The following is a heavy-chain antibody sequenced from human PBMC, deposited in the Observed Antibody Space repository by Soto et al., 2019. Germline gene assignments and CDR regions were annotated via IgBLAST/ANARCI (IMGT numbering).Heavy chain of an antibody. J-gene: IGHJ6*02. Sequence: SVKVSCKASGGTFSSYAISWVRQAPGQGLEWMGGIIPIFGTANYAQKFQGRVMITADKSTSTAYMELSSLRSEDTAVYYCARDLDRFLEWLPQDYYYGMDVWGQGTTVTVSS. CDR1: GGTFSSYA. V-gene: IGHV1-69*06. CDR2: IIPIFGTA. CDR3: ARDLDRFLEWLPQDYYYGMDV. D-gene: IGHD3-3*01.